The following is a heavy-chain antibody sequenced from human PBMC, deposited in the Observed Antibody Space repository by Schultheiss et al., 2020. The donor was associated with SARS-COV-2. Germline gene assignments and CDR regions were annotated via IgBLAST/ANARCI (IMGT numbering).Heavy chain of an antibody. CDR1: GFTVRSNY. J-gene: IGHJ6*02. V-gene: IGHV3-66*04. Sequence: AGSLRLSCAASGFTVRSNYMSWVRQAPGKGLEWVSVIYSGGSTYYADSVKGRFTISRDNSKNTLYLQMNSLRAEDTAVYYCASHSTIFGVVPYYYYGMDVWGQGTTVTVSS. CDR2: IYSGGST. D-gene: IGHD3-3*01. CDR3: ASHSTIFGVVPYYYYGMDV.